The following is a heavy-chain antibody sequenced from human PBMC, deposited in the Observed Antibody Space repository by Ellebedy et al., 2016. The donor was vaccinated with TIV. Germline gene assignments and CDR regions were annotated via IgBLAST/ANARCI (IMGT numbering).Heavy chain of an antibody. Sequence: GGSLRLXXAASGFIFSSHWMSWVRQVPGKGLEWVANIKEDGSEEYYGDSVKGRCTIFRDNDKNSLNLQMVSLRAEDTAVYYCARGGTAGGFDVWGQGTMVTVSS. D-gene: IGHD2-8*02. CDR3: ARGGTAGGFDV. V-gene: IGHV3-7*01. CDR1: GFIFSSHW. CDR2: IKEDGSEE. J-gene: IGHJ3*01.